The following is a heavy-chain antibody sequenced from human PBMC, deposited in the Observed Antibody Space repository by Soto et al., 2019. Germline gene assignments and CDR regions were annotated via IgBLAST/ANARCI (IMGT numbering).Heavy chain of an antibody. D-gene: IGHD3-10*01. J-gene: IGHJ5*02. Sequence: QVQLVQSGAEVKKPGASVKVSCKASGYTFTGYYMHWVRQAPGQGLEWMGWINPNSGGTNYAQKLQGRVTMTTDTSTSTAYMELRSLRSDDTAVYYCARQRVVRGVIRRFDPWGQGTLVTVSS. V-gene: IGHV1-2*02. CDR3: ARQRVVRGVIRRFDP. CDR1: GYTFTGYY. CDR2: INPNSGGT.